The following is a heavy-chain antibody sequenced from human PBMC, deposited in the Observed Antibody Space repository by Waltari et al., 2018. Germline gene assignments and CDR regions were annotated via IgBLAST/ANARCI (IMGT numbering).Heavy chain of an antibody. CDR3: ARAGANVSPKLFDY. Sequence: VQLVESGGGLVQPGRSLRLSCAASGFTFDDYAMHWVRQAPGKGLEWIGYIYYSGSTYYNPSLKSRVTISVDTSKNQFSLKLSSVTAADTAVYYCARAGANVSPKLFDYWGQGTLVTVSS. CDR1: GFTFDDYA. V-gene: IGHV4-31*02. D-gene: IGHD1-1*01. CDR2: IYYSGST. J-gene: IGHJ4*02.